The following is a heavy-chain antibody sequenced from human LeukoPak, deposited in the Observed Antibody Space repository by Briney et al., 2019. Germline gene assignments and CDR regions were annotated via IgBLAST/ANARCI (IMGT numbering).Heavy chain of an antibody. CDR1: GFTFSLYA. Sequence: GESLRLSCAAPGFTFSLYAMSWVRQAPGKGLEWVPGMIGNGAEIFYADSVKGRFTISRDNAKNTVSLQMNSLRADDTGVYYCARAPSEVGGYYPEYFRHWGQGTLVTVSS. CDR3: ARAPSEVGGYYPEYFRH. V-gene: IGHV3-23*01. CDR2: MIGNGAEI. J-gene: IGHJ1*01. D-gene: IGHD3-3*01.